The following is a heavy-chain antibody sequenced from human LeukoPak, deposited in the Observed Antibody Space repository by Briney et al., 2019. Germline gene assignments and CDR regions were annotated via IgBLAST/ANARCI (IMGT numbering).Heavy chain of an antibody. J-gene: IGHJ3*02. CDR2: IYSGGST. CDR1: GFTFSSYA. D-gene: IGHD3-22*01. CDR3: ARAGTYDSSGYEESFDAFDI. Sequence: GGSLRLSCAASGFTFSSYARSWVRQAPGKGLEWVSVIYSGGSTYYADSVKGRFTISRDNSKNTLYLQMNSLRAEDTAVYYCARAGTYDSSGYEESFDAFDIWGQGTMVTVSS. V-gene: IGHV3-53*01.